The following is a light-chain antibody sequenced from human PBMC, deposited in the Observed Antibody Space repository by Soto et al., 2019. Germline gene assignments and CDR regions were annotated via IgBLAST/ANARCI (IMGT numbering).Light chain of an antibody. CDR1: SGDVGGYNY. CDR3: CSYAGSYTYV. CDR2: DVS. Sequence: QSALTQPRSVSGSPGQSVTISCTGTSGDVGGYNYVSWYQQHPGKAPKLMISDVSKRPSGVPDRFSGSKSDNTASLTISGLQAEDEADYYCCSYAGSYTYVFGTGTKVTVL. V-gene: IGLV2-11*01. J-gene: IGLJ1*01.